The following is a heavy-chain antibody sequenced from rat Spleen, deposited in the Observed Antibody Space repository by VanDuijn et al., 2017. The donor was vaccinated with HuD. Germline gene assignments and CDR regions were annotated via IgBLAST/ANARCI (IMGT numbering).Heavy chain of an antibody. CDR1: GFSLLSYA. CDR3: ARADVAGLSTDGI. Sequence: QVQLKESGPGLVQPSQTLSLTCTVSGFSLLSYAVNWVRQPPGKGLEWMGVIWGNGNTNYNSPLKSRLSISRDTSKSQIYLKMNSLQIEDTATYFCARADVAGLSTDGIWGQGIMVTVSS. J-gene: IGHJ2*01. D-gene: IGHD1-2*01. V-gene: IGHV2-13*01. CDR2: IWGNGNT.